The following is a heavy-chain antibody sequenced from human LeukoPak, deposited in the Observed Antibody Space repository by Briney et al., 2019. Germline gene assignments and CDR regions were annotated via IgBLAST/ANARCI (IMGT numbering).Heavy chain of an antibody. CDR2: LSPHANYE. J-gene: IGHJ4*02. CDR3: ANARYYSGNWYGHDY. CDR1: GFTFSDYG. D-gene: IGHD6-13*01. Sequence: GGSLRLSCAASGFTFSDYGIHWVRQAPGKGLEWVAVLSPHANYEYYADSVQGRFAISRDDSKNTVYLQMNSLRDEETAVYYCANARYYSGNWYGHDYWGQGTLVTVSS. V-gene: IGHV3-33*06.